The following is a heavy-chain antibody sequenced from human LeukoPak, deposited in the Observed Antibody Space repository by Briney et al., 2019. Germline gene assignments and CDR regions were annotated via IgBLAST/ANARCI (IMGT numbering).Heavy chain of an antibody. Sequence: GALRPSCAASGVTFSNYWMTWVRQAPGKGLEWVADIKQDGSEKLYVKSVRGRFTVSRDNAKMSLFLQLNSLRAEDTAVYYCARDNGVVHGVYYMDVWGKGTTVTVS. CDR1: GVTFSNYW. V-gene: IGHV3-7*01. D-gene: IGHD3-3*01. CDR3: ARDNGVVHGVYYMDV. CDR2: IKQDGSEK. J-gene: IGHJ6*03.